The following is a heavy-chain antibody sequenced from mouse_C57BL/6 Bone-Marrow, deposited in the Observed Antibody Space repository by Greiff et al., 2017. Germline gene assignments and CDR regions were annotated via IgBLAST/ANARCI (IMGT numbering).Heavy chain of an antibody. CDR2: IHPNSGST. D-gene: IGHD2-4*01. CDR1: GYTFTSYW. Sequence: QVQLQQPGAELVKPGASVKLSCKASGYTFTSYWMHWVKQRPGQGLEWIGMIHPNSGSTKYNEKFKSKATLTVDKSSSTAYMQLSSLTSEDSAVYYCARGLRSFAYWGQGTLVTVSA. V-gene: IGHV1-64*01. J-gene: IGHJ3*01. CDR3: ARGLRSFAY.